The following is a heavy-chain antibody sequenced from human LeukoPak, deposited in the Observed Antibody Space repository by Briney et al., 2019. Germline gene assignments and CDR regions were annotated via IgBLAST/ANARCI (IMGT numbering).Heavy chain of an antibody. Sequence: SQTLSLTCAISGDSVSRNSGAWNWIRQSPSRGLEWLGRTYYRSKWYNDYAVSVKSRITINPGTSKNQFSLQLSSVTAADTAVYYCARLSSVSSSGWYYFDYWGQGTLVTVSS. J-gene: IGHJ4*02. CDR2: TYYRSKWYN. V-gene: IGHV6-1*01. CDR1: GDSVSRNSGA. D-gene: IGHD6-19*01. CDR3: ARLSSVSSSGWYYFDY.